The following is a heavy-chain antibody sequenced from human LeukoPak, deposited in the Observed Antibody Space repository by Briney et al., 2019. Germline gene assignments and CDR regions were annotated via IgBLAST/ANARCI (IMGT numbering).Heavy chain of an antibody. CDR1: GYMFTAPY. D-gene: IGHD2-8*01. Sequence: ASVKVSCKASGYMFTAPYIHWMRLAPGQGLEWMGWINPNSGGTRYAQTFQGRITVTRDTSTSTAYMELSGLRDDDTAVYYCARVGYCTKGVCMNYDYWGQGTLVTVSS. V-gene: IGHV1-2*02. J-gene: IGHJ4*02. CDR3: ARVGYCTKGVCMNYDY. CDR2: INPNSGGT.